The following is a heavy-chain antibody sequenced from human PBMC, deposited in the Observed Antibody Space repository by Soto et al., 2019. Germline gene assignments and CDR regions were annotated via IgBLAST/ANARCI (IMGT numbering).Heavy chain of an antibody. CDR2: IYYTGST. D-gene: IGHD3-3*01. CDR1: GGSISSYY. V-gene: IGHV4-59*01. Sequence: QVQLQESGPGLVKPSETLSLTCTVSGGSISSYYWSWIRQPPGKGLEWIGYIYYTGSTNYNPSLMSRVTISVDTSKNQFSLKLSSVTAADTAVYYCARDQGFSLDVWGQGTTVTVSS. J-gene: IGHJ6*02. CDR3: ARDQGFSLDV.